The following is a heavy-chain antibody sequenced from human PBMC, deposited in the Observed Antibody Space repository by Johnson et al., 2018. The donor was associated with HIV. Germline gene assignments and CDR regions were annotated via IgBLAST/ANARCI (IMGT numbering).Heavy chain of an antibody. Sequence: GLMQPGGSLRLSCEASGLIVSDNYMNWVRQAPGKGLEWVSALYAGGPTYYADSVAGRFTISRDNSKNTLYLQMNSLRAEDTAVYYCARERVITFGGVIGRGAFDIWGQGTMVTVSS. V-gene: IGHV3-53*01. J-gene: IGHJ3*02. D-gene: IGHD3-16*02. CDR2: LYAGGPT. CDR1: GLIVSDNY. CDR3: ARERVITFGGVIGRGAFDI.